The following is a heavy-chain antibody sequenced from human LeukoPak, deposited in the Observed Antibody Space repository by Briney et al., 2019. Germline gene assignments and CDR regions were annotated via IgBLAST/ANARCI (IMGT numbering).Heavy chain of an antibody. Sequence: PGGSLRLSCAASGFTFSSYAMSWVRQAPGKGLEWVSSISSSSNYIFYADSLKGRFTISRDNAKNSLYLQMNSLRAEDTAVYYCARDLSYSSGWYHYWGQGTLVTVSS. CDR2: ISSSSNYI. CDR3: ARDLSYSSGWYHY. J-gene: IGHJ4*02. CDR1: GFTFSSYA. D-gene: IGHD6-19*01. V-gene: IGHV3-21*01.